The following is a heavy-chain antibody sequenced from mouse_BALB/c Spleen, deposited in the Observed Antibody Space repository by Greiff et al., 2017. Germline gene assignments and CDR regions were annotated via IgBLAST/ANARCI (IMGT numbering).Heavy chain of an antibody. CDR2: INSNGGST. CDR3: SYGSSWYFDV. CDR1: GFTFSSYG. J-gene: IGHJ1*01. V-gene: IGHV5-6-3*01. D-gene: IGHD1-1*01. Sequence: EVKVVESGGGLVQPGGSLKLSCAASGFTFSSYGMSWVRQTPDKRLELVATINSNGGSTYYPDSVKGRFTISRDNAKNTLYLQMSSLKSEDTAMYYCSYGSSWYFDVWGAGTTVTVSS.